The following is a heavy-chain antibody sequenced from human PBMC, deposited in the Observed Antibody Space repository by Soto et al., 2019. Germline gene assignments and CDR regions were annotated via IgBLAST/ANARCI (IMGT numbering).Heavy chain of an antibody. CDR2: ISGSGGST. CDR1: GFTFISYA. J-gene: IGHJ1*01. CDR3: AKRGVTIGWYARTGYFQH. Sequence: GGSLRLSCAASGFTFISYAMSWVLQAPGKGLEWVSAISGSGGSTYYADSVKGRFTISRDNSKNTLYLQMNSLRAEDTAVYYCAKRGVTIGWYARTGYFQHWGQGTLVTVXS. D-gene: IGHD6-19*01. V-gene: IGHV3-23*01.